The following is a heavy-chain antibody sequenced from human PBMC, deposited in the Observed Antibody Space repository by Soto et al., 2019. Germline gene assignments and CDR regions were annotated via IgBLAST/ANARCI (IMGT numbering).Heavy chain of an antibody. CDR3: ARTTTTKSRDY. V-gene: IGHV3-23*01. CDR2: ISVTGSGT. J-gene: IGHJ4*02. Sequence: EVQLLESGGGLVQPGGALGLSFAASGFTFSSYDMSWVRQAPGKGLEYVSSISVTGSGTYYADSVKGRFTISRDNSKNTLYLQMNSLRIEDTAVYYFARTTTTKSRDYWGQGTLVTVSS. CDR1: GFTFSSYD. D-gene: IGHD4-17*01.